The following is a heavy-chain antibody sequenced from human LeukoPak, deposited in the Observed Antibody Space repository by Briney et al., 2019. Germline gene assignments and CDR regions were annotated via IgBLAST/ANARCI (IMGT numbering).Heavy chain of an antibody. D-gene: IGHD5-24*01. CDR1: GFTFSSYA. CDR2: ITKYDGRL. J-gene: IGHJ4*02. Sequence: GGSLRLSCAASGFTFSSYAMSWVRQAPGKGLEWLASITKYDGRLYYADSVRGRFTISRDTSQNELYLQMSSLRVDDSAIYYCAKDHCADGWPTFEYWGRGTLVSVSS. V-gene: IGHV3-23*01. CDR3: AKDHCADGWPTFEY.